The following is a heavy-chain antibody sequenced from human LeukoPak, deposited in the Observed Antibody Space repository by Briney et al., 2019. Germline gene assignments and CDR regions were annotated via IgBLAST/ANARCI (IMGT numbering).Heavy chain of an antibody. Sequence: SETLSLTCTVSGGSISSSSYYRGWIRQPPGKGLEWIGSIYYSGSTYYNPSLKSRVTISVDTSKNQFSLKLSSVTAADTAVYYCARSYGDYEYYFDYWGQGTLVTVSS. CDR3: ARSYGDYEYYFDY. CDR1: GGSISSSSYY. V-gene: IGHV4-39*01. J-gene: IGHJ4*02. D-gene: IGHD4-17*01. CDR2: IYYSGST.